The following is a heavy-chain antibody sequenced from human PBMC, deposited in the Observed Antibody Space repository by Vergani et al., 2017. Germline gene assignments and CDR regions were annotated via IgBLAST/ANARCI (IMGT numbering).Heavy chain of an antibody. CDR2: ISPDGFST. CDR1: GSTFTAYY. Sequence: QVQLVQSGAEVGKPGASVKISCKASGSTFTAYYIPWVRQAPEQGLEWVGVISPDGFSTFYAQKFQGRVTITRDTSTSTVYVEVTSLRSDDTAVYYCAREPPLTGFFDYWGQGTLVTVSS. D-gene: IGHD3-9*01. CDR3: AREPPLTGFFDY. V-gene: IGHV1-46*03. J-gene: IGHJ4*02.